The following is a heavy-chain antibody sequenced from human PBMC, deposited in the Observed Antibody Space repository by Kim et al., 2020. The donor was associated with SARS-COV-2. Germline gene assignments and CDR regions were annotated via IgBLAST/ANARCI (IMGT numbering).Heavy chain of an antibody. CDR3: TSVPATTSALWDAFD. D-gene: IGHD1-1*01. CDR1: GFTFSGYA. CDR2: IRSKANSYAT. V-gene: IGHV3-73*01. Sequence: GGSLRLSCAASGFTFSGYAIHWVRQASGKGLAWVGRIRSKANSYATAYAASVRGSFSISSADSKHKAYLQMHNLKTAATAVYSCTSVPATTSALWDAFD. J-gene: IGHJ3*02.